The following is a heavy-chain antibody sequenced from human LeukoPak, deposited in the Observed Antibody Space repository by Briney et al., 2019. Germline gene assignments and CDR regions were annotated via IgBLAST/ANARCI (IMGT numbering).Heavy chain of an antibody. J-gene: IGHJ4*02. CDR1: GYTFTSYG. Sequence: ASVKVSCKASGYTFTSYGISWVRQAPGQGLGGMGGISASNGNTNYAQKLQGRVTMTTDTSTSTAYMDLRSLRADDTAVYYCARERPDYFDYWGQGTLVTVSS. CDR2: ISASNGNT. CDR3: ARERPDYFDY. V-gene: IGHV1-18*01.